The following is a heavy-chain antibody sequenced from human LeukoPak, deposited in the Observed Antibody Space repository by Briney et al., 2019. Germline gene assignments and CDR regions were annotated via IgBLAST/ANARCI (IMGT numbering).Heavy chain of an antibody. CDR3: ARELPTEAFDY. CDR2: IGSSSNSI. V-gene: IGHV3-21*01. CDR1: GFTFSSYN. Sequence: GGSLRLSCAASGFTFSSYNMNWVRQAPGPGLEWVSSIGSSSNSIYYTDSVKGRFTISRDNAKNSLYLQMNSLRAEDTAVYYCARELPTEAFDYWGQGTLVTVSS. J-gene: IGHJ4*02. D-gene: IGHD1-26*01.